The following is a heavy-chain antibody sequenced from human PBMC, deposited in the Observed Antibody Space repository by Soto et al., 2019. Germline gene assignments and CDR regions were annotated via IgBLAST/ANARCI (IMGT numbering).Heavy chain of an antibody. CDR1: GGSFRNFV. V-gene: IGHV1-69*01. CDR3: ARDLGGEATIRF. J-gene: IGHJ4*02. CDR2: IIPNSGTT. D-gene: IGHD3-16*01. Sequence: QVQLVQSGAEVKKPGSSVKVSCKASGGSFRNFVISWVRHAPGQGLEWMGGIIPNSGTTNYAQKFQGKVTITADESTSTAYMELSGLTSEDTSLYYCARDLGGEATIRFWGQGTLVTVSS.